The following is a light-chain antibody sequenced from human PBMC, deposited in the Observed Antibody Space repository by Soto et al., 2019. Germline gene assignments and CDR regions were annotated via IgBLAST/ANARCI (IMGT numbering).Light chain of an antibody. J-gene: IGLJ1*01. V-gene: IGLV2-14*03. CDR3: SSFTSSSSDV. CDR1: SSDVGSYNS. Sequence: QSALAQPASVSGSPGQSITISCTGTSSDVGSYNSVSWYQQYPGKAPTLMIHDVSNRPSGVSNRFSGSKSGNTASLTISGLQAEDEADYYCSSFTSSSSDVFGSGTKLTVL. CDR2: DVS.